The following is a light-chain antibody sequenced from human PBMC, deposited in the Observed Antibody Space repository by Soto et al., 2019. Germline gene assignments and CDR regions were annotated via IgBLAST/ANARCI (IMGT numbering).Light chain of an antibody. Sequence: ELLCPQSPGTLFLSPVYGSTLRGMSSQSVSSSYLAWYQQKPGQAHRLLIYATFSRATGIPDRFSGSVAGTDFTLTISRLEPEEFAVYECQQYGRSLWMFGPGTKGDIK. CDR3: QQYGRSLWM. CDR2: ATF. CDR1: QSVSSSY. J-gene: IGKJ1*01. V-gene: IGKV3-20*01.